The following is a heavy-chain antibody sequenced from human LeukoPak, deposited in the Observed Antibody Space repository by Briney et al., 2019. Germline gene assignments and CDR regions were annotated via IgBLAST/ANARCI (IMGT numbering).Heavy chain of an antibody. CDR3: AKDRDLRQGYYFDH. CDR2: ISGSGGST. CDR1: GFTFSSYA. J-gene: IGHJ4*02. V-gene: IGHV3-23*01. Sequence: GGSLRLSCAASGFTFSSYAMSWVRQAPGKGLEWVSAISGSGGSTYYADSVKGRFTVSRDNSKNTLYLQVNSLRAEDTAVYYCAKDRDLRQGYYFDHWGQGTLVTVSS.